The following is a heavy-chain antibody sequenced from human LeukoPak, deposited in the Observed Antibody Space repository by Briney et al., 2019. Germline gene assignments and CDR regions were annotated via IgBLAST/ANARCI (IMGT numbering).Heavy chain of an antibody. V-gene: IGHV1-69*13. CDR3: AREASGYSDY. D-gene: IGHD3-22*01. CDR1: GGTFSSYA. J-gene: IGHJ4*02. CDR2: IIPIFGSA. Sequence: ASVKVSCKASGGTFSSYAISWVRQAPGQGLEWMGGIIPIFGSANYAQKFQGRVTITADESTSTAYMELSSLRSEDTAVYYCAREASGYSDYWGQGTLVTVSS.